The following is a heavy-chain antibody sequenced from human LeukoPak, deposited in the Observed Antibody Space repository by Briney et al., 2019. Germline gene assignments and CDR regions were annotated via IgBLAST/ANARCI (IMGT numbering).Heavy chain of an antibody. CDR1: GGSISSYY. D-gene: IGHD1-26*01. V-gene: IGHV4-39*01. Sequence: SETLSLTCTVSGGSISSYYWSWIRQPPGKGLEWIGSIYYSGSTYYNPSLKSRVTISVDTSKNQFSLRLSSVTAADTAVYYCARRQWELPHDAFDIWGQGTMVTVSS. CDR3: ARRQWELPHDAFDI. CDR2: IYYSGST. J-gene: IGHJ3*02.